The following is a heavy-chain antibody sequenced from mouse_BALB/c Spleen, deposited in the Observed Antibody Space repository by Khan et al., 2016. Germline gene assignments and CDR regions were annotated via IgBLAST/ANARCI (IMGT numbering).Heavy chain of an antibody. CDR1: GFNIKDTY. CDR2: IDHANGNT. J-gene: IGHJ3*01. Sequence: EVQLQESGAELVKPGASVKLSCTASGFNIKDTYMHWVKQRPEQGLEWIGRIDHANGNTKYDPKFQGKATITADTSSNTAYLQLSSLTSEDTAVYYFARTPYDYYVGCAYWGQVTLVTVSA. D-gene: IGHD2-4*01. CDR3: ARTPYDYYVGCAY. V-gene: IGHV14-3*02.